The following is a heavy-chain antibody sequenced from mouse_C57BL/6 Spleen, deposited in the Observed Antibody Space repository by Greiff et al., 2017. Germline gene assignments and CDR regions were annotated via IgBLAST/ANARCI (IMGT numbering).Heavy chain of an antibody. Sequence: ESGPGLVKPSQSLSLTCSVTGYSITSGYYWNWIRQFPGNKLEWMGYISYDGSNNSNPSLKNRISITRDTSKNQFFLKLNSVTTEDTATYYCARATYYSNPFDYWGQGTTLTVSS. CDR1: GYSITSGYY. J-gene: IGHJ2*01. D-gene: IGHD2-5*01. CDR3: ARATYYSNPFDY. V-gene: IGHV3-6*01. CDR2: ISYDGSN.